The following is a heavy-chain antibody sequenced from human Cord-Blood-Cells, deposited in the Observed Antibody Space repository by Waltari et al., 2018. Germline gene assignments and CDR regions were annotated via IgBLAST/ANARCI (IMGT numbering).Heavy chain of an antibody. V-gene: IGHV1-8*03. Sequence: QVQLVQSGAEVQKPGASVKVSCKASGYTFTSYDINWVRQATGQVLEWMGWMNPNRGNTGYAQKFQGRVTITRNTSISTAYMELSSLRSEDTAVYYCARCSGKNGSIDYWGQGTLVTVSS. J-gene: IGHJ4*02. CDR2: MNPNRGNT. CDR3: ARCSGKNGSIDY. D-gene: IGHD2-8*01. CDR1: GYTFTSYD.